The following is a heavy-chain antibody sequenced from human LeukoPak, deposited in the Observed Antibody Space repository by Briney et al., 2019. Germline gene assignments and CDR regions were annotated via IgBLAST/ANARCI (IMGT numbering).Heavy chain of an antibody. V-gene: IGHV3-21*01. CDR1: GFTFSSYS. Sequence: GGSLRLSCAASGFTFSSYSMNWVRQAPGKGLEWVSSISSSSSYIYYADSVKGRFTISRDNAKNSLYLQMNSLRAEDTAVYYCARGRLRYFDWLFGGVRTDAFDIWGQGTMVTVSS. CDR3: ARGRLRYFDWLFGGVRTDAFDI. D-gene: IGHD3-9*01. CDR2: ISSSSSYI. J-gene: IGHJ3*02.